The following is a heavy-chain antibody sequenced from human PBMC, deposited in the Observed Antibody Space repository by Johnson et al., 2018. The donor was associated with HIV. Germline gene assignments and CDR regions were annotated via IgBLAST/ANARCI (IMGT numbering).Heavy chain of an antibody. J-gene: IGHJ3*02. V-gene: IGHV3-30*19. Sequence: VQLVESGGGVVQPGRSLRLSCAASGFTVSSNYMSWVRQAPGKGLEWVAVISYDGSNKYYADSVKGRFTISRDNSKNTLYLQMNSLRAEDTAVYYCARDSETSITMIVVVITGAFDIWGQGTMVTVSS. CDR2: ISYDGSNK. D-gene: IGHD3-22*01. CDR3: ARDSETSITMIVVVITGAFDI. CDR1: GFTVSSNY.